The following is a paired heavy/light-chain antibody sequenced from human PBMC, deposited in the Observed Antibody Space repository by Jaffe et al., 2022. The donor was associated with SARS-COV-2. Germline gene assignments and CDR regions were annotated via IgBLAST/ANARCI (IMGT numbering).Light chain of an antibody. V-gene: IGKV3-20*01. CDR1: QSVSDRY. CDR2: GAS. Sequence: EVVLTQSPGTLSLSPGETATLSCRASQSVSDRYLAWYQQKLGQAPRLLIYGASSRASGIPDRFSGSGSGTDFTLTISRLEPEDFAVYYCQQYGNSRWTFGPGTKVEIK. J-gene: IGKJ1*01. CDR3: QQYGNSRWT.
Heavy chain of an antibody. CDR3: ARSYTGSGSFDS. Sequence: EVQLVESGGDLVQPGGSLRLSCAASGFIFDNFGMTWVRQAPGKGLEWVSCVGASNQIYYSDSVRGRFTISRDNGKNSVYLQMNSLRDDDTAIYYCARSYTGSGSFDSWGQGTLVSVSS. J-gene: IGHJ4*02. V-gene: IGHV3-48*02. CDR2: VGASNQI. D-gene: IGHD3-10*01. CDR1: GFIFDNFG.